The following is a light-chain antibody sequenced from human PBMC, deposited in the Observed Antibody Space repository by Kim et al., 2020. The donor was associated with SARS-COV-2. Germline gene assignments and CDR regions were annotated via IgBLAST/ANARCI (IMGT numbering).Light chain of an antibody. Sequence: MSPGERAPPSCRASQTVNYTYLAWYQHKPGQAPRLLIHDASSRATGIQDRFSGSGSGTDFTLTISRLEPEDVAVYYCQQYGRSAAFGQGTKVDI. CDR2: DAS. J-gene: IGKJ1*01. CDR1: QTVNYTY. V-gene: IGKV3-20*01. CDR3: QQYGRSAA.